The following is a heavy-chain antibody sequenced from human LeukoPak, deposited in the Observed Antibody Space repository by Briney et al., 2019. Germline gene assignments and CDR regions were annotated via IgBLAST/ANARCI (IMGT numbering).Heavy chain of an antibody. CDR1: GFTFSSYG. V-gene: IGHV3-33*01. CDR2: IWYDGGNK. CDR3: ARPIGYSSPADY. J-gene: IGHJ4*02. Sequence: PGRSLRLSCAASGFTFSSYGMHWVRQAPGKGLEWVAVIWYDGGNKYYADSVKGRFTISRDNSKNTLYLQMNSLRAEDTAVYYCARPIGYSSPADYWGQGTLVTVSS. D-gene: IGHD5-18*01.